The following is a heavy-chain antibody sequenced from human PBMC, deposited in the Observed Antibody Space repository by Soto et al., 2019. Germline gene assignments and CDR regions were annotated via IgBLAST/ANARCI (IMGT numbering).Heavy chain of an antibody. CDR1: GCSISSGDYY. J-gene: IGHJ4*02. Sequence: SETLSLTCPVSGCSISSGDYYWSWIRQPPGKGLEWIGYTYNSGSTHYNPSLKSRITISVDTSNNQFSLKLSSVTAADTAVYFCARGGYYYDISGPIDYWGQGTLVTVSS. CDR2: TYNSGST. V-gene: IGHV4-30-4*01. D-gene: IGHD3-22*01. CDR3: ARGGYYYDISGPIDY.